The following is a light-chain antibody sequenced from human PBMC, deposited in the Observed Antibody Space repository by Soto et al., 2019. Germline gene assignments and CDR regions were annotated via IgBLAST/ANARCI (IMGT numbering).Light chain of an antibody. Sequence: QSVLTQSASVSGSPGQSITISCTGTTIDVGTYNLVSWYQQHPGKAPKFIIYEVTKRPSGVSDRFSGSKSGNTASLTISGLQAEDEADYYCCSYAGSSIWVFGGGTKLTVL. CDR3: CSYAGSSIWV. CDR1: TIDVGTYNL. J-gene: IGLJ3*02. V-gene: IGLV2-23*02. CDR2: EVT.